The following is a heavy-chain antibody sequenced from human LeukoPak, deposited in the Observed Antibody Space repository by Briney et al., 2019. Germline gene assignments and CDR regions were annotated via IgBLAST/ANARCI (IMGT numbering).Heavy chain of an antibody. V-gene: IGHV1-2*02. J-gene: IGHJ3*02. D-gene: IGHD1-26*01. Sequence: ASVKVSCKASGYTFTGYYMHWVRQAPGQGLEWMGWINPNSGGTNYAQKFQGRVTVTRDTSISTAYMELSRLRSDDTAVYYCAATSPAIVGATSDAFDIWGQGTMVTVSS. CDR3: AATSPAIVGATSDAFDI. CDR1: GYTFTGYY. CDR2: INPNSGGT.